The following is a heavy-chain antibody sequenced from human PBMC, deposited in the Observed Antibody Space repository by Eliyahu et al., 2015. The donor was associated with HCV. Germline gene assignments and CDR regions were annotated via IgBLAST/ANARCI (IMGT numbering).Heavy chain of an antibody. V-gene: IGHV4-61*01. CDR2: IYYSGST. Sequence: QVQLQESGPGLVKPSETLSLTCTVSGGSVXSGSYXWSWIRQPPGKGLEWIGYIYYSGSTNYNPSLKSRVTISVDTSKNQFSLKLSSVTAADTAVYYCARHLLRSSVEYQLLSDWYFDLWGRGTLVTVSS. CDR1: GGSVXSGSYX. J-gene: IGHJ2*01. CDR3: ARHLLRSSVEYQLLSDWYFDL. D-gene: IGHD2-2*01.